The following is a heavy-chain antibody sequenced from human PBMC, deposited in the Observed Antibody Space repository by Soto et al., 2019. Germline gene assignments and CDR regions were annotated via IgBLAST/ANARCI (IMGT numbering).Heavy chain of an antibody. J-gene: IGHJ4*02. Sequence: SETLSLTCTVSGGSISSSSYYWGWIRQPPGKGLEWIGSIYYSGSTYYNPSLKSRVTISVDTSKNQFSLKLSSVTAADTAVYYCARHRYSGYAGDFDYWGQGTLVTVSS. CDR1: GGSISSSSYY. D-gene: IGHD5-12*01. V-gene: IGHV4-39*01. CDR3: ARHRYSGYAGDFDY. CDR2: IYYSGST.